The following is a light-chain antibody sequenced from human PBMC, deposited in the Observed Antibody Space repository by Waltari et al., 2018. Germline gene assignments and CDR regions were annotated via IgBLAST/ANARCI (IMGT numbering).Light chain of an antibody. CDR1: SSDIGGYNY. V-gene: IGLV2-8*01. Sequence: QSALTQPPSASGSPGQSVTISCTGTSSDIGGYNYVSWFQQHPDKAPKLMIYEVSKRPSGVPDRFSGSKSGNTASLTVSGLQAEDEADYYCSSYTTDSTYVFGTGTKVTVL. CDR2: EVS. J-gene: IGLJ1*01. CDR3: SSYTTDSTYV.